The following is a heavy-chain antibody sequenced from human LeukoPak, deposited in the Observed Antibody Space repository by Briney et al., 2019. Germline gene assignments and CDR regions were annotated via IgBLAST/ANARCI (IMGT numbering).Heavy chain of an antibody. CDR1: GYSITNGYF. Sequence: PSETLSLTCGVSGYSITNGYFWAWIRQPPGKELKWIGSIHHGGSTYYNPSLRSRVTISADTPKNQFSLKLGSVTAADTAVYYCATDRRGNNHDFDKWGQGTLVTVSS. CDR3: ATDRRGNNHDFDK. D-gene: IGHD3/OR15-3a*01. CDR2: IHHGGST. V-gene: IGHV4-38-2*01. J-gene: IGHJ4*02.